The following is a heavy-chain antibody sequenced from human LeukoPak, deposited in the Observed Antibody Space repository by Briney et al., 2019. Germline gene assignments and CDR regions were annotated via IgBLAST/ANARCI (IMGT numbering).Heavy chain of an antibody. D-gene: IGHD5/OR15-5a*01. V-gene: IGHV4-61*01. CDR1: GGSVSSGSYY. J-gene: IGHJ4*02. Sequence: PSQTLSLTCTVSGGSVSSGSYYWSWIRQPPGKGLEWIGYIYYSGSTNYNPSLKSRVTISVDTSKNQFSLKLSSVTAADTAVYYCARSPLYDYWGQGTLVTVSS. CDR3: ARSPLYDY. CDR2: IYYSGST.